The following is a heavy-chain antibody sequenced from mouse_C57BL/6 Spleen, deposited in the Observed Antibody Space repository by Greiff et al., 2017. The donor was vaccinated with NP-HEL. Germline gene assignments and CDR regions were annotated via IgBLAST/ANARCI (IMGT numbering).Heavy chain of an antibody. CDR1: GFTFSSYG. CDR2: ISSGGSYT. V-gene: IGHV5-6*01. J-gene: IGHJ1*03. D-gene: IGHD1-1*01. CDR3: ARGGSSPYWYFDV. Sequence: EVKLVESGGDLVKPGGSLKLSCAASGFTFSSYGMSWVRQTPDKRLEWVATISSGGSYTYYPDSVKGRFTISRDNAKNTLYLQMSSLKSEDTAMYYCARGGSSPYWYFDVWGTGTTVTVSS.